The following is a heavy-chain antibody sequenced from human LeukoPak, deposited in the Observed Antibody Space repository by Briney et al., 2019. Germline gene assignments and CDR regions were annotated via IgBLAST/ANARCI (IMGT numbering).Heavy chain of an antibody. CDR1: GGSISSYY. D-gene: IGHD6-19*01. V-gene: IGHV4-59*01. CDR2: IYYSGST. CDR3: ARAWQWLVYFDY. Sequence: PSETLSLTCTVSGGSISSYYWSWIRQPPGKGVEWIGYIYYSGSTNYNPSLKSRVTISVDTSKNQFSLKLSSVTAADTAVYYCARAWQWLVYFDYWGQGTLVTVSS. J-gene: IGHJ4*02.